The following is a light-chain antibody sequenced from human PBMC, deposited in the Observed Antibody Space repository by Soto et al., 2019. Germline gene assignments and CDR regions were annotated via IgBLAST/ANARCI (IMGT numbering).Light chain of an antibody. V-gene: IGLV2-14*01. J-gene: IGLJ1*01. CDR2: EVS. CDR3: SSYSISTAYL. CDR1: SSDVGGYDY. Sequence: QSALTQPASVSGSPGQSITISCTGTSSDVGGYDYVSWYQLHPGKAPKLMVFEVSNRPSGVSYRFSGSKSGNTASLTISGLQAEDEAYYFRSSYSISTAYLFGTGTKVTVL.